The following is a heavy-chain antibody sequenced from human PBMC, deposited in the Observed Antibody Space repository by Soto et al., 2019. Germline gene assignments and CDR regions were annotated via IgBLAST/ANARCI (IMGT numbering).Heavy chain of an antibody. J-gene: IGHJ6*02. CDR2: INSGNGNT. CDR1: GYTFTNYA. D-gene: IGHD3-16*01. CDR3: ARVGQWGGMDV. Sequence: QVQFVQSGAEEKKPGASVKVSCKASGYTFTNYAIHWVRQAPAQSLEWMGWINSGNGNTKYSQKMQGRVTITRDTSAITAYMELSRLRSEDTAVYYCARVGQWGGMDVWGQWTTVTVSS. V-gene: IGHV1-3*05.